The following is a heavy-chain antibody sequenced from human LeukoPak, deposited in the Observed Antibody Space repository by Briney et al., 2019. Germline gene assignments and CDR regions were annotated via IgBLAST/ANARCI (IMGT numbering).Heavy chain of an antibody. V-gene: IGHV1-2*02. CDR2: INPNSGGT. D-gene: IGHD3-16*02. CDR1: GYTFTGYY. Sequence: GASVKVSCKASGYTFTGYYMHWVRQAPGQGLEWMGWINPNSGGTNYAQKFQGRVTMTRDTSISTAYMELSRLRSDDTAVYYCARDQEGDYVWGCYRWGNFDYWGQGTLVTVSS. CDR3: ARDQEGDYVWGCYRWGNFDY. J-gene: IGHJ4*02.